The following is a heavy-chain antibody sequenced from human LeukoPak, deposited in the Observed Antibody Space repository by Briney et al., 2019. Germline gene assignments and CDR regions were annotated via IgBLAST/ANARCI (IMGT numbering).Heavy chain of an antibody. Sequence: PGGSLRLSCAASGFTFSDYALNWVRQAPGKGLEWVSSITTSGGASYYADSVKGRFTVSRDNSKNTLFLQMSGLRAEDTAVYYCAKGTAVTTFFDSWGQGALVAVSS. V-gene: IGHV3-23*01. CDR1: GFTFSDYA. J-gene: IGHJ4*02. CDR3: AKGTAVTTFFDS. D-gene: IGHD4-17*01. CDR2: ITTSGGAS.